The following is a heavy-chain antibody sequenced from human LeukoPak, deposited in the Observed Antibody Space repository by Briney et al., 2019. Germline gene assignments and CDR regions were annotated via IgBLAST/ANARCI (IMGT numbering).Heavy chain of an antibody. CDR1: GLSVSSNY. D-gene: IGHD3-3*01. CDR3: ARDGSFWRGYPYYYDY. CDR2: IWYDGSNK. J-gene: IGHJ4*02. Sequence: GGSLRLSCVASGLSVSSNYMSWVRQAPGKGLEWVAIIWYDGSNKYYADSVKGRFTISRDNSKNTLYLQVNSLRAEDTAVYYCARDGSFWRGYPYYYDYWGQGTLVTVSS. V-gene: IGHV3-33*08.